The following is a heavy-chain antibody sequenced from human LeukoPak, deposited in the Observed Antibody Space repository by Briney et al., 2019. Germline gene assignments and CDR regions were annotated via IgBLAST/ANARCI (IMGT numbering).Heavy chain of an antibody. J-gene: IGHJ4*02. D-gene: IGHD1-20*01. CDR3: ARAAYNWN. CDR2: IDPSGTAL. CDR1: GFNIRDYV. Sequence: PGGSLRLSCAASGFNIRDYVMSWVRQAPGKGLEWVSYIDPSGTALYYADSVKGRFTVSRDNGKNSLSLQLRSLRAEDTALYYCARAAYNWNWGQGTLVTVSS. V-gene: IGHV3-11*01.